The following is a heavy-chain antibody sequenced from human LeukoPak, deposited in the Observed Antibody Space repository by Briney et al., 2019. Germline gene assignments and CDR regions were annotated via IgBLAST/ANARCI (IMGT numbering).Heavy chain of an antibody. D-gene: IGHD3-10*01. V-gene: IGHV3-23*01. CDR2: ISGSGGST. Sequence: PGGSLRLSCAASGFTFSSYAMSWVRQAPGKGLEWVSAISGSGGSTYYADSVKGRFTISRDNSKNTLYLQMNSLRAEDTAVYYCAKAKGLYGHKSPFDYWGQETLVTVSS. J-gene: IGHJ4*02. CDR1: GFTFSSYA. CDR3: AKAKGLYGHKSPFDY.